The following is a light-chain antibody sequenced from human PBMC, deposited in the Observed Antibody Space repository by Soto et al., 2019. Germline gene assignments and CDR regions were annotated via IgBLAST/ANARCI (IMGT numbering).Light chain of an antibody. J-gene: IGLJ1*01. Sequence: QSVLTQPPSASGSPGQSVTISCTGTSSDVGGYNYVSWYQHHPGKAPKLMLYEVSKRPSGVPDRFSGSKSGNTASLTVSGLQAEDEADYYCSSYAGSNNAVFGTGTKLNVL. CDR3: SSYAGSNNAV. CDR2: EVS. CDR1: SSDVGGYNY. V-gene: IGLV2-8*01.